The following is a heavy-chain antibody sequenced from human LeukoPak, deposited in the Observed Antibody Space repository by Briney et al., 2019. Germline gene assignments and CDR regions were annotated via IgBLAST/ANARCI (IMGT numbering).Heavy chain of an antibody. V-gene: IGHV3-21*01. CDR1: GFTFSSYN. CDR3: ARRARGVSHDYFYYMDV. D-gene: IGHD3-10*01. CDR2: ISSSSSYI. J-gene: IGHJ6*03. Sequence: SGGSLRLSCAASGFTFSSYNMNWVRQAPGKGLEWVSSISSSSSYIYYADSVKGRFTISRDNAKNSLYLQMNSLRAEDTAVYYCARRARGVSHDYFYYMDVWGKGTTVTVSS.